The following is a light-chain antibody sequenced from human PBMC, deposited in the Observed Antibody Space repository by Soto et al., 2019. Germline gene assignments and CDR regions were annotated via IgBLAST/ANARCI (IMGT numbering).Light chain of an antibody. V-gene: IGKV1-39*01. Sequence: ILKTPSPCPLATAVRSRVTTTCRASHNIRNSLTWYQQKPGQAPKFLIYASSSLQSGVPSRFSGSASGTDFTLTISSLQPEDFATYYCQQSYSTPLTFGGGTKVDIK. CDR2: ASS. CDR1: HNIRNS. CDR3: QQSYSTPLT. J-gene: IGKJ4*01.